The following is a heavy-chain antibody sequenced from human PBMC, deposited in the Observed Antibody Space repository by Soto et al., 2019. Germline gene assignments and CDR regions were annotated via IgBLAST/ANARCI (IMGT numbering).Heavy chain of an antibody. CDR2: IIPLFNTT. J-gene: IGHJ4*02. CDR1: GGSFASYA. Sequence: QVQLVQSGAEVQKPGSSVKVSCKAAGGSFASYAITWLRQAPGQGLEWMGGIIPLFNTTTYAQKFQDRGTISADAATNTALMKLSSRRSVDTAVCYCVREYASGSGTYCDFWGQAALVSVSS. V-gene: IGHV1-69*01. CDR3: VREYASGSGTYCDF. D-gene: IGHD3-10*01.